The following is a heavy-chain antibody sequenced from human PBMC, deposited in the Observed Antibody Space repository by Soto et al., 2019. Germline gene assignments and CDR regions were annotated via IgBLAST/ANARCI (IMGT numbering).Heavy chain of an antibody. CDR1: GDSINNNDYY. CDR3: ARMSYYYDKWYFDL. D-gene: IGHD3-22*01. Sequence: QLHESGPGVVKPSETLSRTCTVSGDSINNNDYYWNWIGHTPGKGLEWIGYVYYSGSTYYIPSLKSRLSMSVDTSKNQFSLKLSSVTAADPAIYYCARMSYYYDKWYFDLWGRGALVTVSS. J-gene: IGHJ2*01. CDR2: VYYSGST. V-gene: IGHV4-30-4*01.